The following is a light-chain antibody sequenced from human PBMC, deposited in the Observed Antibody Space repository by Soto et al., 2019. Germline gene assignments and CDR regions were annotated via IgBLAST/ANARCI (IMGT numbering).Light chain of an antibody. CDR2: KAS. V-gene: IGKV1-5*03. CDR1: QSISNW. Sequence: DIQMTQSPSTLSASVGDRVTMTCRASQSISNWLAWYQQISGKAPRLLIYKASDLESGVPSRFSGSGSGTEFTLTISRLQPDDFATYYCQQYHTYPYTFGQGNKLDIK. CDR3: QQYHTYPYT. J-gene: IGKJ2*01.